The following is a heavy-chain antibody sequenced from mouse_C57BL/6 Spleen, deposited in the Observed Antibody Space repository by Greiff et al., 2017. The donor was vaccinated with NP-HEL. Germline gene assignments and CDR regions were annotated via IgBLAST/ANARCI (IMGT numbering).Heavy chain of an antibody. CDR3: ARLGRGYYFDY. Sequence: QQSCKASGYTFTSYWMHWVKQRPGRGLEWIGRIDPNSGGTKYNEKFKSKATLTVDKPSSTAYMQISSLTSEDSAVYYCARLGRGYYFDYWGQGTTLTVSS. V-gene: IGHV1-72*01. CDR2: IDPNSGGT. CDR1: GYTFTSYW. D-gene: IGHD4-1*01. J-gene: IGHJ2*01.